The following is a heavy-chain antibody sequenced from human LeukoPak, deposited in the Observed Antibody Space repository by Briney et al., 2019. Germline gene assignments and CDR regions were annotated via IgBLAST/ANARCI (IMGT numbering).Heavy chain of an antibody. V-gene: IGHV4-4*02. Sequence: SGTLSLTCAVSGGSISSSNWWSWVRQPPGKGLEWIGEIYHSGSTNYNLSLKSRVTISVDKSKNQFSLKLSSVTAADTAVYYCASLAVAGTPYYYMDVWGKGTTVTVSS. CDR2: IYHSGST. J-gene: IGHJ6*03. CDR1: GGSISSSNW. CDR3: ASLAVAGTPYYYMDV. D-gene: IGHD6-19*01.